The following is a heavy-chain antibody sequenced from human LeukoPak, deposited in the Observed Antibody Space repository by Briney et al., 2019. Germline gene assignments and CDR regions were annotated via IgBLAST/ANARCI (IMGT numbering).Heavy chain of an antibody. CDR1: GGSISSYY. D-gene: IGHD3-16*02. V-gene: IGHV4-59*12. Sequence: KPSETLSLTCTVSGGSISSYYRSWIRQPPGKGLEWIGYIYYSGSTNYNPSLKSRVTISVDTSKNQFSLKLSSVTAADTAVYYCARERDYVWGSYRQRYNWFDPWGQGTLVTVPS. CDR2: IYYSGST. CDR3: ARERDYVWGSYRQRYNWFDP. J-gene: IGHJ5*02.